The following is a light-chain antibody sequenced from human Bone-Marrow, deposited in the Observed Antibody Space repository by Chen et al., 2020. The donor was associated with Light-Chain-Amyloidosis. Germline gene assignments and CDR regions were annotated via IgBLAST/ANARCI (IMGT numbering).Light chain of an antibody. Sequence: QSALTHPASVSASPGQSLTISCSGTSSDIGSYTLVSWYQHPPGKAPKVLIYEATKRPSGVSSRFSGSKSANTASLTISGLQAEDEASFYCCSYAGSDTFVFGGGTMLTVL. CDR3: CSYAGSDTFV. J-gene: IGLJ3*02. CDR2: EAT. V-gene: IGLV2-23*02. CDR1: SSDIGSYTL.